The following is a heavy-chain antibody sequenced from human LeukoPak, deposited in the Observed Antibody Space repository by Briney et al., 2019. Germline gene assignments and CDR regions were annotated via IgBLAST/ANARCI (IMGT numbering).Heavy chain of an antibody. CDR1: GFTLSSYA. D-gene: IGHD2-15*01. Sequence: GGSLRLSRAASGFTLSSYAMHWVRHAPGKGMEYVSSISRNGGSTYYPTSVKRRFTISRDNSKNTLYLQMGSLRAEGMAVYYCAREERDSSGDLVYWGPGAPVTVSS. CDR3: AREERDSSGDLVY. CDR2: ISRNGGST. V-gene: IGHV3-64*01. J-gene: IGHJ4*02.